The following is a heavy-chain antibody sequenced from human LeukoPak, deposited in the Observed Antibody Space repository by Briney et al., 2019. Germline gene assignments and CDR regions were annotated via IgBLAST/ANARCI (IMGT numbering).Heavy chain of an antibody. V-gene: IGHV3-21*01. CDR1: GFTFSSYS. D-gene: IGHD2-2*01. CDR3: ARDGCSSTSCYATTAYFDY. J-gene: IGHJ4*02. Sequence: GGSLRLSCAASGFTFSSYSMNWVRQAPGKGLEWVSSISSSSSSYIYYADSVKGRFTISRDNAKNSLYLQMNSLRAEDTAVYYCARDGCSSTSCYATTAYFDYWGQGTLVTVSS. CDR2: ISSSSSSYI.